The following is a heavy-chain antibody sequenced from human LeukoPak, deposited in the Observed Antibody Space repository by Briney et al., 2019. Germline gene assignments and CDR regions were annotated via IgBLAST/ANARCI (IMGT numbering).Heavy chain of an antibody. CDR1: GGSISSTSYY. CDR3: ARDGAVDYY. J-gene: IGHJ4*02. CDR2: IYYSGST. Sequence: SETLSLTCSVSGGSISSTSYYWGWIRQPPGKGLEWIGTIYYSGSTYYNPSLKSRVTISVDTSKNQFSLKLSSVTAADTAVYYCARDGAVDYYWGQGTLVTVSS. V-gene: IGHV4-39*02. D-gene: IGHD3-9*01.